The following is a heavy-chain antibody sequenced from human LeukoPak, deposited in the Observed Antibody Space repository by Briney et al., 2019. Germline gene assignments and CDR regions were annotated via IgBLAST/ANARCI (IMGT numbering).Heavy chain of an antibody. CDR1: GFTFSSYA. D-gene: IGHD3-22*01. J-gene: IGHJ6*02. CDR2: ISGSGGST. CDR3: AKDPGPYYYDSSGYSYYGMDV. V-gene: IGHV3-23*01. Sequence: GGSLRLSCAASGFTFSSYAMSWVRQAPGKGLEWVSAISGSGGSTYYADSVKGRYTISRDNSKNTLYLQMNSLRAEDTAVYYCAKDPGPYYYDSSGYSYYGMDVWGQGTTVTVSS.